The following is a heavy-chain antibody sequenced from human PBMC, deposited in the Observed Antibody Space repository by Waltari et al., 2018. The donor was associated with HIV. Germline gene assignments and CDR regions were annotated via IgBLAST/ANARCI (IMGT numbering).Heavy chain of an antibody. CDR3: VRDSRVTPY. J-gene: IGHJ4*02. D-gene: IGHD2-21*02. Sequence: EVQLVESGGGLVQPGGSLRLSCEASGFTFSSYWMRWVRQAPGKGLEWVANIKQDESEKYYVDSVKVRFTISRDNAKNSLYLQMNSLRAEDTAVYYCVRDSRVTPYWGQGTLVTVSS. CDR2: IKQDESEK. V-gene: IGHV3-7*01. CDR1: GFTFSSYW.